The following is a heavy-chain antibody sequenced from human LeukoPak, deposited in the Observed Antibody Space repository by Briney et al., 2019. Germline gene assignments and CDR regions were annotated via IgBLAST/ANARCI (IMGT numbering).Heavy chain of an antibody. CDR1: GFTFSNYW. CDR2: TKSDGTST. CDR3: TRPDWATGSYDEF. J-gene: IGHJ4*02. Sequence: GGSLRLSCTASGFTFSNYWMHWVRQAPGKGLMWVSRTKSDGTSTTYADSVKGRFTISRDNAKNTLFLQMTGLRVEDTAMYYCTRPDWATGSYDEFWGQGTRVTVSS. D-gene: IGHD1-26*01. V-gene: IGHV3-74*03.